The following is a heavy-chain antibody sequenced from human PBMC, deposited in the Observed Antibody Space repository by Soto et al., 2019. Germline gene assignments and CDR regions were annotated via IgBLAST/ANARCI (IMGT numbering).Heavy chain of an antibody. CDR1: GGSISSSSYY. Sequence: SETLSLTCTVSGGSISSSSYYWGWIRQPPGKGLEWIGSIYYSGSTYYNPSLKSRVTISVDTSKNQFSLKLSSVTAADTAVYYCAIPSLREGLTTVTTIGYWGQGTLVTVSS. J-gene: IGHJ4*02. CDR3: AIPSLREGLTTVTTIGY. V-gene: IGHV4-39*01. CDR2: IYYSGST. D-gene: IGHD4-4*01.